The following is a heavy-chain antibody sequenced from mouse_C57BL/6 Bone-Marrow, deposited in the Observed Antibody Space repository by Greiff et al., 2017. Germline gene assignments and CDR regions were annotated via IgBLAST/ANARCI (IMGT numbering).Heavy chain of an antibody. CDR3: SSFDGNYFDF. Sequence: VQLQQSGAELVRPGASVKLSCTASGFNIKDDYIHWVKQRPEQGLEWIGWIDPEIGDTEYDSKFQGKATITSDTSSNTAYLRLSSLTSEDTAVYYCSSFDGNYFDFWGQGTPLTVAS. D-gene: IGHD2-3*01. CDR2: IDPEIGDT. CDR1: GFNIKDDY. J-gene: IGHJ2*01. V-gene: IGHV14-4*01.